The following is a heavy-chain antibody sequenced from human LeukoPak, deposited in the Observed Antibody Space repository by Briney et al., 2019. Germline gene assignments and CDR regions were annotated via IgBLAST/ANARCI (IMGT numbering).Heavy chain of an antibody. D-gene: IGHD4-17*01. CDR2: INHRGST. V-gene: IGHV4-34*01. Sequence: SETLSLTCAVYGGSFSGYYWSWIRQPPGKGLEWIGEINHRGSTNYNPSLKSRVTISVDTSKNQFSLKLSSVTAADTAVYYCARAGLNGDVDYWGQGTLVTVSS. CDR1: GGSFSGYY. CDR3: ARAGLNGDVDY. J-gene: IGHJ4*02.